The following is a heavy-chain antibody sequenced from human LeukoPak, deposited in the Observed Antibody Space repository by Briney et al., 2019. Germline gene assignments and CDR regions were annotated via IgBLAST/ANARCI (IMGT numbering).Heavy chain of an antibody. Sequence: GGSLRLSCAASGFTFSSYWMSWVRQAPGKGLEWVANIKQDGSEKYYVDSVKGRFTISRDNAKNSPYLQMNSLRAEDTAVYYCARDSGSYREGMDVWGQGTTVTVSS. CDR1: GFTFSSYW. D-gene: IGHD1-26*01. CDR3: ARDSGSYREGMDV. CDR2: IKQDGSEK. V-gene: IGHV3-7*01. J-gene: IGHJ6*02.